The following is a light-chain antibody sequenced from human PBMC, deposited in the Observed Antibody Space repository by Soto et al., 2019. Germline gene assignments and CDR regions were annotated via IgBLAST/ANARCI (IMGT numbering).Light chain of an antibody. CDR1: QSISSW. CDR2: KAS. J-gene: IGKJ3*01. CDR3: QQYSGYPFT. Sequence: DIQMTQSHSTLSASVGDRVTITCRASQSISSWLAWYQQKPGKAPKLLIYKASSLESGVPSRFSGSGSGTEFTLTISSLQPDDFATYFCQQYSGYPFTFGPGTKVDIK. V-gene: IGKV1-5*03.